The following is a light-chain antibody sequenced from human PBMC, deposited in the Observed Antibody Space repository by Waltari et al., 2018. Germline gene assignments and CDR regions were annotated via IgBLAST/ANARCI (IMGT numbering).Light chain of an antibody. Sequence: DLQLTQSPSTLSESVVDRVTISCRASQSVGTWLAWYQQKPGKAPKLLIYMASSLESGVPSRFSGSGSGTEFTLTISSLQPDDFATYSCQQYSSFSTFGQGTKVDI. CDR3: QQYSSFST. CDR1: QSVGTW. V-gene: IGKV1-5*03. CDR2: MAS. J-gene: IGKJ2*01.